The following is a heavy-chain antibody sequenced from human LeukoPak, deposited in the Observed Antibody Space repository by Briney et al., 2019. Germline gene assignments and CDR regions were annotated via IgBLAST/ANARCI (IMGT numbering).Heavy chain of an antibody. D-gene: IGHD5-18*01. CDR3: ARASASYGCDY. V-gene: IGHV1-46*01. Sequence: ASVKVSCKASGYTFTSYYMHWVRQAPGQGLEWMGIINPSGGSTSYAQKFQGRVTMTRDTFTSTVYMELSSLRSEDTAVYYCARASASYGCDYWGQGTLVTVSS. J-gene: IGHJ4*02. CDR1: GYTFTSYY. CDR2: INPSGGST.